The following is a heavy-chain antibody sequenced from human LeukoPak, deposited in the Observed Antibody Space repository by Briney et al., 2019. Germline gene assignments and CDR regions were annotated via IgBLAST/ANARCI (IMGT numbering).Heavy chain of an antibody. V-gene: IGHV1-2*02. D-gene: IGHD3-16*01. CDR3: ARDYLMQ. CDR2: INPNSGGT. J-gene: IGHJ4*02. Sequence: ASVKVSCKASGYTFTGYYMHWVRQAPGQGLEWMGWINPNSGGTNYAQKFQGRVTMTRDMSTSTVYMELSSLRSEDTAVYYCARDYLMQWGQGTLVTVSS. CDR1: GYTFTGYY.